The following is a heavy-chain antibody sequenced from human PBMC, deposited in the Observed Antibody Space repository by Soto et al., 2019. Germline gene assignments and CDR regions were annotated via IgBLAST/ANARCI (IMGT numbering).Heavy chain of an antibody. CDR1: GGSISSGGHY. CDR2: KYYSGTT. V-gene: IGHV4-31*03. D-gene: IGHD3-22*01. J-gene: IGHJ4*02. Sequence: SETLSLTCTVSGGSISSGGHYWSWIRQLPGKGLEWIGYKYYSGTTYYNPSLKSRVTISVDTSKNQFSLNLTSVTAADTAVYYCARADSSGYVFDCWGQGTLVTVSS. CDR3: ARADSSGYVFDC.